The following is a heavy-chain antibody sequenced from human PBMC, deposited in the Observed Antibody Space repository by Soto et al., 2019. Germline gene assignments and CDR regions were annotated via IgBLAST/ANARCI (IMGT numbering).Heavy chain of an antibody. V-gene: IGHV3-48*01. CDR1: GFTFSSYS. D-gene: IGHD3-10*01. CDR3: ARPRYGSGSYYTDY. J-gene: IGHJ4*02. CDR2: ISSSSSTI. Sequence: PGGSLRLSCAASGFTFSSYSMNWVRQAPGKGLEWVSYISSSSSTIYYADSVKGRFTISRDNAKNSLYLQMNSLRAEDTAVYYCARPRYGSGSYYTDYWGQGNLVTVSP.